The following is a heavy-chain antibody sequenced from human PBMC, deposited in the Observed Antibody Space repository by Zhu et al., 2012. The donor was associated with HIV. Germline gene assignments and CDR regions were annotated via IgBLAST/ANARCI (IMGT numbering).Heavy chain of an antibody. J-gene: IGHJ4*02. CDR3: ARSIYQADSGYGF. Sequence: QXQLQQWGAGLLKPSGTLSLTCATHGGPFSGYFYAWVRQPLGGGLQWIGHVNHGGDIDYNPSLKSRVTIEADASQSHFSLKMTSVTAADTAIYYCARSIYQADSGYGFWGQGTLVIVSS. CDR1: GGPFSGYF. V-gene: IGHV4-34*02. CDR2: VNHGGDI. D-gene: IGHD5-12*01.